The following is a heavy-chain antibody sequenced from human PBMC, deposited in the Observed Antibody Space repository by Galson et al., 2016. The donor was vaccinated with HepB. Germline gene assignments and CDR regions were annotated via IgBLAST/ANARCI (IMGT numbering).Heavy chain of an antibody. CDR2: ISSSTYT. Sequence: SLRLSCAASEFTFSDYYMSWIRQAPGKGLEWVSYISSSTYTNYADSVKGRFTISRDIAKSSLYLQMNSLRVEDTAVYYCARGEEGMDVWGQGTTVTVSS. D-gene: IGHD1-26*01. CDR3: ARGEEGMDV. J-gene: IGHJ6*02. CDR1: EFTFSDYY. V-gene: IGHV3-11*05.